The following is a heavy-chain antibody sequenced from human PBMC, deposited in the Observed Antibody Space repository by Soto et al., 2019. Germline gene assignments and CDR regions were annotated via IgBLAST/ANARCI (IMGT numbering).Heavy chain of an antibody. CDR2: IYPGDSDT. CDR1: GYSFTSYW. J-gene: IGHJ4*02. CDR3: ASYYYDSSGIYYFDY. D-gene: IGHD3-22*01. V-gene: IGHV5-51*01. Sequence: GESLKISCKGSGYSFTSYWIGWLRQMPGKGLEWMGIIYPGDSDTRYSPSFQGQVTISADKSISTAYLQWSSLKASDTAMYYCASYYYDSSGIYYFDYWGQGTLVTVSS.